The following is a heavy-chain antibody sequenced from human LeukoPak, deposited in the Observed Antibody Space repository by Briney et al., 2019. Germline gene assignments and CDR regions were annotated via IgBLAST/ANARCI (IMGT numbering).Heavy chain of an antibody. J-gene: IGHJ4*02. CDR2: INAGNGHT. CDR3: ARGIWRRTVSSYYFDC. Sequence: GASVKVSCKASGYTFTNYAMHWVRQAPGQRLEWMGWINAGNGHTRYSQRFQGRVTITRDTSASTVYMEVTRLRFEDTAVYYCARGIWRRTVSSYYFDCWGQGTLVTVSS. CDR1: GYTFTNYA. V-gene: IGHV1-3*01. D-gene: IGHD6-6*01.